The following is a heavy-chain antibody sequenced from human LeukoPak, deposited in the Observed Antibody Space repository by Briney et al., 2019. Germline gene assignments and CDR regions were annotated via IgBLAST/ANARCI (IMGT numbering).Heavy chain of an antibody. J-gene: IGHJ3*02. Sequence: VGALRVSCAASGFTFSDYYMCWIRPALGKGLGWVSYISSSSSYTNYADSVKGRFTISRDNAKNSLYLQMNSLRAEDTAVYYCARDRRNRAFDIWGQGTMVTVSS. CDR2: ISSSSSYT. CDR1: GFTFSDYY. V-gene: IGHV3-11*06. CDR3: ARDRRNRAFDI.